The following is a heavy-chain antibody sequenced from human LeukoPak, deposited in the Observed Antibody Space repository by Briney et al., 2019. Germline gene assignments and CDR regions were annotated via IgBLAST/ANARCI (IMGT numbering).Heavy chain of an antibody. V-gene: IGHV3-21*01. Sequence: KTGGSLRLSCAASGFTFSSYSMNWVRQAPGKGLEWVSSISSSSSYIYYADSVKGRFTISRDSAKNSLYLQMNSLRAEDTAVYYCAREQRYSSSGGDYWGQGTLVTVSS. CDR3: AREQRYSSSGGDY. J-gene: IGHJ4*02. CDR2: ISSSSSYI. D-gene: IGHD6-6*01. CDR1: GFTFSSYS.